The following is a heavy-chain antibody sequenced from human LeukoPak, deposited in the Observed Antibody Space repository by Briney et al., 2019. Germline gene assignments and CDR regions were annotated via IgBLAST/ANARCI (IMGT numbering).Heavy chain of an antibody. V-gene: IGHV3-30-3*01. CDR3: ARGDIAAVPGYYYYGMDV. D-gene: IGHD6-13*01. CDR1: GFTFSSYA. J-gene: IGHJ6*02. CDR2: ISYDGSNK. Sequence: GGSLRLSCAAYGFTFSSYAMHWVRQAPGKGLEWVAVISYDGSNKYYADSVKGRFTISRDNSKNTLYLQMNSLRAEDTAVYYCARGDIAAVPGYYYYGMDVWGQGTTVTVSS.